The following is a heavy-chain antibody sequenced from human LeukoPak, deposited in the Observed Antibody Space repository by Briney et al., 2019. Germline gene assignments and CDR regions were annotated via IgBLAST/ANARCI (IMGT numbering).Heavy chain of an antibody. D-gene: IGHD3-3*01. Sequence: PGGPLRLSCAASGFTFSSYWMSWVRQAPGKGLEWVANIKQDGSEKYYVDSVKGRFTISRDNAKNSLYLQLNSLRAEDTAVYYCARGGDFWSGRSHDYWGQGTLVTVSS. J-gene: IGHJ4*02. CDR2: IKQDGSEK. V-gene: IGHV3-7*01. CDR3: ARGGDFWSGRSHDY. CDR1: GFTFSSYW.